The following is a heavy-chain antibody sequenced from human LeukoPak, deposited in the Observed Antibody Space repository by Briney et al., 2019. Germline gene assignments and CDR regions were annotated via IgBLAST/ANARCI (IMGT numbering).Heavy chain of an antibody. CDR1: GGTFSSYA. J-gene: IGHJ4*02. D-gene: IGHD6-13*01. V-gene: IGHV1-69*05. CDR2: IIPIFGTA. Sequence: SVKVSCKASGGTFSSYAISWVRQAPGQGLEWMGRIIPIFGTANYAQKFQGRVTITTDESTSTAYMELSSLRSEDTAVYYCARPPSVGQLVPGVVWEYWGQGTLVTVSS. CDR3: ARPPSVGQLVPGVVWEY.